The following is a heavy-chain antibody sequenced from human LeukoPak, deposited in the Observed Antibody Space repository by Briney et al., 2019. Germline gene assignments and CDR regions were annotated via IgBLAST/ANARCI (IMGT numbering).Heavy chain of an antibody. V-gene: IGHV4-61*02. J-gene: IGHJ4*02. CDR1: GGSISSGSYY. D-gene: IGHD1-14*01. Sequence: PSQTLSLTCTVSGGSISSGSYYWSWIRQPAGKGLEWIGRIYTSGSTNYNPSLKSRVTISVDTSKNQFSLKLSSVAAADTAVYYCARGTGTEFDYWGQGTLVTVSS. CDR3: ARGTGTEFDY. CDR2: IYTSGST.